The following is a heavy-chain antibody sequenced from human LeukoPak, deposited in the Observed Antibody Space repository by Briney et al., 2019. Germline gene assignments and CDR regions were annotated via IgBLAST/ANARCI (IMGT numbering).Heavy chain of an antibody. CDR1: GGTFSSYA. V-gene: IGHV1-69*05. J-gene: IGHJ6*03. Sequence: SVKVSCKASGGTFSSYAISWVRQAPGQGLEWMGGIIPIFGTATYAQKFQGRVTITTDESTSTAYMELSSLRSEDTAVYYCAAESGRYAYYYYMDVWGKGTTVTVSS. D-gene: IGHD1-26*01. CDR2: IIPIFGTA. CDR3: AAESGRYAYYYYMDV.